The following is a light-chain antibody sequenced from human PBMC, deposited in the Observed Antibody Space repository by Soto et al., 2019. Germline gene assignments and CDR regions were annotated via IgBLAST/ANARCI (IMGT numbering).Light chain of an antibody. V-gene: IGKV1-5*01. J-gene: IGKJ1*01. CDR2: DAS. CDR3: QQYGSSYPWT. Sequence: PSTLSASVGDIVTITCRASQSISSWLAWYQQEPGKAPKLLIYDASSLESGVPSRFSGSGSGTDFTLTISRLEPEDFAVYYCQQYGSSYPWTFGQGTKVDIK. CDR1: QSISSW.